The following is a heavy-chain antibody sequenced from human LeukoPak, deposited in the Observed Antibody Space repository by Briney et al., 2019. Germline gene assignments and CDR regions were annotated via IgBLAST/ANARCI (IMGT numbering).Heavy chain of an antibody. Sequence: GESLKISCQGSGYSFSTYWIGWVGQAPGKGLDGVSAISGSGGSTFYADSVKGRFTISRDNSKNTLYMQMNSLRAEDTAVYYCAKDGSGVAAADYYFDYWGQGTLVTVSS. CDR1: GYSFSTYW. CDR3: AKDGSGVAAADYYFDY. D-gene: IGHD2-15*01. J-gene: IGHJ4*02. V-gene: IGHV3-23*01. CDR2: ISGSGGST.